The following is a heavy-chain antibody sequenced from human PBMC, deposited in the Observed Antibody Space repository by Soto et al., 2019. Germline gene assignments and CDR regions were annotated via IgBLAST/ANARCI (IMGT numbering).Heavy chain of an antibody. D-gene: IGHD6-19*01. CDR2: IGTAGDT. CDR1: GFTFSSDD. V-gene: IGHV3-13*01. J-gene: IGHJ2*01. Sequence: EVQLVESGGCLVQPGGSLRLSCAASGFTFSSDDMHWVHQATGKGLEWVSAIGTAGDTYYPGSVKGRFTISRENAKNSLYLQMNRLRAGDTALYYCARGRWLITNWYFDLWGRGTLVTVSS. CDR3: ARGRWLITNWYFDL.